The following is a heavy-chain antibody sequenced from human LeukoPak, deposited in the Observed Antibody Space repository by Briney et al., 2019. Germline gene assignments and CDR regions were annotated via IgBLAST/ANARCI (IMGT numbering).Heavy chain of an antibody. CDR3: ARGQTTVTN. J-gene: IGHJ4*02. CDR1: GFSFSSYW. V-gene: IGHV3-7*03. Sequence: PGGSLRLSCAASGFSFSSYWMSWVREAPGKGLEWVANIKQDGSEKYYVDSVKGRFTISRDNAKNSLYLQMNSLRAEDTAVYFCARGQTTVTNWGQGTLVTVSS. D-gene: IGHD4-17*01. CDR2: IKQDGSEK.